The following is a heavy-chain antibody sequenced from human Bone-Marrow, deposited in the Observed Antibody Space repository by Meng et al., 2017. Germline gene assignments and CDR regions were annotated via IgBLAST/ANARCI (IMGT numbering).Heavy chain of an antibody. CDR1: GGTLSYYY. CDR3: ARGPTKMDHDFDY. D-gene: IGHD2-2*03. J-gene: IGHJ4*02. Sequence: QVQQQQWGEGLLTPSAPLPPRSVSSGGTLSYYYCSRMRPPPGKGLEWIGEINHSGSNNYNPSHERRATISVDTSQNNLSLKLSVMTAADAAVYYSARGPTKMDHDFDYWGQGTLVTVSS. CDR2: INHSGSN. V-gene: IGHV4-34*01.